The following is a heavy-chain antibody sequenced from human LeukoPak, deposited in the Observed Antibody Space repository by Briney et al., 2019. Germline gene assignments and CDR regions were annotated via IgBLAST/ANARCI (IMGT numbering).Heavy chain of an antibody. J-gene: IGHJ5*02. CDR3: TSHTAFDP. CDR2: IKSKNVGGTT. Sequence: GGSLRLSCAASGFTFNNAWMNWVRQAPGKGLEWVGRIKSKNVGGTTDYAAPVKGRFTISRDDSKNTVYLQMNSLKIEDTAVYYCTSHTAFDPWGQGTLVTVSS. V-gene: IGHV3-15*01. CDR1: GFTFNNAW.